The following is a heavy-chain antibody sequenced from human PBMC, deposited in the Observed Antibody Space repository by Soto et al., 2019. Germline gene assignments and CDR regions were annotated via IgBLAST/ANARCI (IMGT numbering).Heavy chain of an antibody. CDR1: GFTFDDYA. CDR3: AKDRVRKNYYYYMDV. V-gene: IGHV3-9*01. Sequence: EVQLVESGGGLVQPGRSLRLSCAASGFTFDDYAMHWVRQAPGKGLEWVSGISWNSGSIGYADSVKGRFTISRDNAKNSLYLQMNSLRADDTALYYCAKDRVRKNYYYYMDVWGKGTTVTVSS. J-gene: IGHJ6*03. D-gene: IGHD6-13*01. CDR2: ISWNSGSI.